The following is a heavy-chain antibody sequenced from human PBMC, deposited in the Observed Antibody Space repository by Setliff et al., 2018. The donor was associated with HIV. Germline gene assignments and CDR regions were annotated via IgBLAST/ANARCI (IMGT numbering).Heavy chain of an antibody. CDR2: VYASGET. V-gene: IGHV4-4*09. J-gene: IGHJ5*01. CDR1: GDSISSYS. CDR3: ARRVLQDSTITSSNWFDS. Sequence: LSLTCTVSGDSISSYSWNWIRQPPGRGLEWIGYVYASGETNYNPSLKGRVTMSTDTSRNQFFLNLNYATAADTAVYFCARRVLQDSTITSSNWFDSWGQGTLVTVSS. D-gene: IGHD2-2*01.